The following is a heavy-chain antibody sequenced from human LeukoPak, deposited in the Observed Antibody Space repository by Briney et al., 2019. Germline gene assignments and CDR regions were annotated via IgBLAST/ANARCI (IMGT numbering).Heavy chain of an antibody. Sequence: PGGSLRLSCAASGFTFCSYSRKWVRQAPGKGLEWVSYISSSSSTIYYADSVRGRFNISRYNAKNSLYLKMNSLRAEDTTVYFCEKDHYGGGLWGQGALVTVS. CDR3: EKDHYGGGL. CDR1: GFTFCSYS. CDR2: ISSSSSTI. V-gene: IGHV3-48*04. J-gene: IGHJ4*02. D-gene: IGHD4-23*01.